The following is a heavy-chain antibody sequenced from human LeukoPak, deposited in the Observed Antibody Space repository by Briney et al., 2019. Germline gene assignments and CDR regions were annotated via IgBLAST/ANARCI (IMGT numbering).Heavy chain of an antibody. Sequence: GASVKLSCKASGYTFTCYYIHRGRQSPGQGLEWDGRTNPNSSGTSYSQKFQGSVTNTRDTSISRAYMELSRLRSDDTAVYYCAIVLVPGDYGDDWGQGTLVTVSS. CDR1: GYTFTCYY. J-gene: IGHJ4*02. CDR2: TNPNSSGT. CDR3: AIVLVPGDYGDD. V-gene: IGHV1-2*02. D-gene: IGHD3-10*02.